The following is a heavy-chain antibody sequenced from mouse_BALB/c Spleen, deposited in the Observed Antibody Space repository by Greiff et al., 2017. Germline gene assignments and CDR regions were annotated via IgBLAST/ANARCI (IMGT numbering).Heavy chain of an antibody. V-gene: IGHV5-9-3*01. J-gene: IGHJ2*01. CDR1: GFTFSSYA. CDR3: ARHLTGTGFDY. Sequence: EVQRVESGGGLVKPGGSLKLSCAASGFTFSSYAMSWVRQTPEKRLEWVATISSGGSYTYYPDSVKGRFTISRDNAKNTLYLQMSSLRSEDTAMYYCARHLTGTGFDYWGQGTTLTVSS. D-gene: IGHD4-1*01. CDR2: ISSGGSYT.